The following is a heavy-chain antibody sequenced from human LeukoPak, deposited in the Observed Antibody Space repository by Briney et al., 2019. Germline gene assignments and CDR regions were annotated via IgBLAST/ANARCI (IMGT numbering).Heavy chain of an antibody. V-gene: IGHV1-2*02. Sequence: GASVKVSCKASGYTFTGYYMHWVRQAPGQGLEWMGWINPNSGGTNYAQKFQGRVTMTRDTSISTAYMELSRLRSDDTAVYYCARDPAGLACYYYYMDVWGKGTTVTISS. CDR3: ARDPAGLACYYYYMDV. CDR1: GYTFTGYY. CDR2: INPNSGGT. J-gene: IGHJ6*03.